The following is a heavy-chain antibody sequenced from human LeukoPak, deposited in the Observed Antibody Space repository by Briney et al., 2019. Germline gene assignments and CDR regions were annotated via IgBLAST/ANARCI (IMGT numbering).Heavy chain of an antibody. CDR2: IRYDGSNK. J-gene: IGHJ4*02. V-gene: IGHV3-30*02. D-gene: IGHD4-17*01. Sequence: PGGSLRLSCAASGFTFSSYGMHWVRQAPGKGLEWVAFIRYDGSNKYYADSVKGRFTISRDNSKNTLYLQMNSLRAEDTAAYYCAKGPMTTVTKAREEYYFDYWGQGTLVTVSS. CDR3: AKGPMTTVTKAREEYYFDY. CDR1: GFTFSSYG.